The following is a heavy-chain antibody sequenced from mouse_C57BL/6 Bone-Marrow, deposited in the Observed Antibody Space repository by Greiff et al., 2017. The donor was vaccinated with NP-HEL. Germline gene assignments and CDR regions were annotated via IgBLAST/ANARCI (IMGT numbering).Heavy chain of an antibody. D-gene: IGHD1-1*01. Sequence: QVQLKQPGTELVKPGASVKLSCKASGYTFTSYWMHWVKQRPGQGLEWIGDINPSNGGTNYNEKFKSKATLTVDKSSSPAYMQLSSLTSEDSAVYYCARWGYSSSPWYFDVWGTGTTVTVSS. V-gene: IGHV1-53*01. J-gene: IGHJ1*03. CDR1: GYTFTSYW. CDR3: ARWGYSSSPWYFDV. CDR2: INPSNGGT.